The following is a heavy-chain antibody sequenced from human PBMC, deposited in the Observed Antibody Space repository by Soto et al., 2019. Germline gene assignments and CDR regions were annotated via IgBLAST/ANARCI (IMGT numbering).Heavy chain of an antibody. CDR2: INHSGST. CDR3: ARGGYYATRDV. Sequence: SETLSLTCTVYGGSFSFYYWSWIRQSPGKGLEWIGEINHSGSTNYNPSLKSRVTMSVDTSKNQFSLNLFSVTAADTAVYYCARGGYYATRDVWGQGTTVTVSS. CDR1: GGSFSFYY. D-gene: IGHD2-15*01. J-gene: IGHJ6*02. V-gene: IGHV4-34*01.